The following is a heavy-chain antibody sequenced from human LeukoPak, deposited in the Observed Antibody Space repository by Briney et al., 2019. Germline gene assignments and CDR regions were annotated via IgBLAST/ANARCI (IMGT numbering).Heavy chain of an antibody. CDR3: ASFGVVITGFDY. CDR1: GGSISSYY. Sequence: SETLSLTCAVSGGSISSYYWSWIRQSPGKGLEWIGYIYYSGSTNYNPSLKSRVTISVDTSKNQFSLKLSSVTAADTAVYYCASFGVVITGFDYWGQGTLVTVSS. D-gene: IGHD3-3*01. CDR2: IYYSGST. J-gene: IGHJ4*02. V-gene: IGHV4-59*01.